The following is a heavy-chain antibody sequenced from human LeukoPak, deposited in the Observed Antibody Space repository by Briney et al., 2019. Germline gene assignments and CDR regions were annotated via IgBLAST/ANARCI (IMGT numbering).Heavy chain of an antibody. CDR1: GGSISSYY. V-gene: IGHV4-4*07. CDR2: IYTSGST. CDR3: ARDYYYGSWTAGDYYYYMDV. D-gene: IGHD3-10*01. Sequence: PSETLSLTCTVSGGSISSYYWSWIRQPAGKGLEWIGRIYTSGSTNYNPSLKSRVTMSVDTSKNQFSLKLSSVTAADTAVYYCARDYYYGSWTAGDYYYYMDVWGKGTTVTVSS. J-gene: IGHJ6*03.